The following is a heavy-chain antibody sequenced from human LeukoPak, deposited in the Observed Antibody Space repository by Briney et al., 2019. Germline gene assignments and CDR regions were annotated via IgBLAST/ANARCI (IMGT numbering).Heavy chain of an antibody. Sequence: ASVKVSCKASGYTFTSYYMHWVRQAPGQGLEWMGIINPSGGSTSYAQKFQGRVTMTRDTFTSTVYMELSSLRSEDTAVYYCARGGSSGYYGTSNWFDPWGQGTLVTVSS. CDR1: GYTFTSYY. CDR3: ARGGSSGYYGTSNWFDP. CDR2: INPSGGST. D-gene: IGHD3-22*01. V-gene: IGHV1-46*01. J-gene: IGHJ5*02.